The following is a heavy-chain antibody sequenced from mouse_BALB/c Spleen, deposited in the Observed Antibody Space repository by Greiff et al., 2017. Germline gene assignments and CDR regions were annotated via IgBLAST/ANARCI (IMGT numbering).Heavy chain of an antibody. V-gene: IGHV1-69*02. D-gene: IGHD3-1*01. Sequence: VQLQQPGAELVRPGASVKLSCKASGYTFTSYWINWVKQRPGQGLEWIGNIYPSDSYTNYNQKFKDKATLTVDKSSSTAYMQLSSPTSEDSAVYYCTRSGVPYYFDYWGQGTTLTVSS. CDR1: GYTFTSYW. CDR3: TRSGVPYYFDY. J-gene: IGHJ2*01. CDR2: IYPSDSYT.